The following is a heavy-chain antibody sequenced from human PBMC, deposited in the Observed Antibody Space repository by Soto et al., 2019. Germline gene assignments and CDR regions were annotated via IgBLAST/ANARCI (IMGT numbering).Heavy chain of an antibody. CDR3: PREAAYGVWCAGGYFDL. CDR2: IAGSGDTI. J-gene: IGHJ4*03. D-gene: IGHD2-21*01. CDR1: GFTFGSFQ. V-gene: IGHV3-48*03. Sequence: GGSLRLSCEASGFTFGSFQMNWVRQAPGRGLEWISHIAGSGDTIYYADSVKGRFTISRDNAEDSLALHMNSLRAEDTGVYFCPREAAYGVWCAGGYFDLCGQRTQVTVSS.